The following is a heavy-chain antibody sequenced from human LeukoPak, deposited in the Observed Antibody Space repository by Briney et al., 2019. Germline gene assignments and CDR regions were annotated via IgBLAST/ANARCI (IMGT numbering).Heavy chain of an antibody. Sequence: GGSLRLSCAASGFTFSSYWMHWVRQAPGKGLVWVSRINSDGNSTSYADSVKGRFTISRDNAKNTLYLQMNSLRAEDTAVYYCAKSFPSMIVVVTIDYWGQGTLVTVSS. CDR2: INSDGNST. CDR1: GFTFSSYW. CDR3: AKSFPSMIVVVTIDY. J-gene: IGHJ4*02. D-gene: IGHD3-22*01. V-gene: IGHV3-74*01.